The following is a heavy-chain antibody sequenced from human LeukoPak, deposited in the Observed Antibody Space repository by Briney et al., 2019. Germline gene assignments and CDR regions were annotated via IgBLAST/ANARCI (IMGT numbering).Heavy chain of an antibody. CDR3: ARELRTPYDILGRGNAFDI. CDR1: GVTFIYAW. J-gene: IGHJ3*02. V-gene: IGHV3-11*04. D-gene: IGHD3-9*01. Sequence: GESLRLSCAASGVTFIYAWMSWVRQAPGKGLEWVSYISFSGNTIYYADSVKGRFTISRVDAKNSLYLQMNSLRAEDTAVYYCARELRTPYDILGRGNAFDIWGHGTMVTVSS. CDR2: ISFSGNTI.